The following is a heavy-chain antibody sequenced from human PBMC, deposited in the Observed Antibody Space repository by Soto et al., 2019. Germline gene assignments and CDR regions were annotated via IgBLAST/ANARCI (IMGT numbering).Heavy chain of an antibody. CDR2: IFWSDDK. Sequence: QITLKESGPPLVKPTQTLTLTCTFSGFSLSTSGVGVGWIRQPPGKALEWLALIFWSDDKRYSPSLKSRLTITKDTSKNQVVLTMSNLDPVDTATYYCARRPESGTWYYLDYWGQGTLVTVSS. J-gene: IGHJ4*02. CDR1: GFSLSTSGVG. CDR3: ARRPESGTWYYLDY. V-gene: IGHV2-5*01. D-gene: IGHD1-26*01.